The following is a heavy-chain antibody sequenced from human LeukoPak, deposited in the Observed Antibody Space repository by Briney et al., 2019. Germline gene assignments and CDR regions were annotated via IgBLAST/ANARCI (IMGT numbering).Heavy chain of an antibody. V-gene: IGHV3-7*01. Sequence: GGSLRLSCAASGFAFSTYWMSWVRQAPGKGLEWVANINPDGGDKYYVDSVKGRFTISRDNAGNSVYLQMHTLRVEDTAVYYCARDQVYWGQGTLVTVSS. CDR2: INPDGGDK. CDR1: GFAFSTYW. CDR3: ARDQVY. J-gene: IGHJ4*02.